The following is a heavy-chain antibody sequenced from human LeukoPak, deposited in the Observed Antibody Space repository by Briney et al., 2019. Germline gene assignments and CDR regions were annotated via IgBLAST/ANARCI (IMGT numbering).Heavy chain of an antibody. CDR1: GFTFSGSA. Sequence: QPGGSLRLSCAASGFTFSGSAMHWVRQASGKGLEWVGRIRSKANSYATAYAASVKGRFTISRDDSKNTAYLQMNSLIPEDTAVYYCAKGYGDYSNYYYYMDVWGKGITVTISS. CDR3: AKGYGDYSNYYYYMDV. V-gene: IGHV3-73*01. CDR2: IRSKANSYAT. J-gene: IGHJ6*03. D-gene: IGHD4-17*01.